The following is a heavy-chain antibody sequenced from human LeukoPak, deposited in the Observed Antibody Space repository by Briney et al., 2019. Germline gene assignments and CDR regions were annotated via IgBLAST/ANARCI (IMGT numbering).Heavy chain of an antibody. CDR1: VFTFSSYG. V-gene: IGHV3-33*06. CDR3: AKDFGSTLYQDY. Sequence: PGRSLRLSCAASVFTFSSYGMHWVRQAPGKGLEWVAVIWFDGSNEYYADSVKGRFTISRDNSKNTLYLQMNSLRAEDTAVYYCAKDFGSTLYQDYWGQGTLVTVSS. D-gene: IGHD3-16*02. J-gene: IGHJ4*02. CDR2: IWFDGSNE.